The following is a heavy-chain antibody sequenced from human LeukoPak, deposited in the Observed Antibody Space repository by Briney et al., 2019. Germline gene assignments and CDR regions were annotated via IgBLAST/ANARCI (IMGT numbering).Heavy chain of an antibody. J-gene: IGHJ5*02. CDR2: ISDSGST. CDR3: ARYDYGDCWFDP. V-gene: IGHV4-59*01. Sequence: SSETLSLTCTVSGGSMNNYYWSWIRQAPGKGLEWIGYISDSGSTNYNPSLMSRVTISVDTSKNQFSLKLSSVTAADTALYYCARYDYGDCWFDPWGQGTLVTVSS. CDR1: GGSMNNYY. D-gene: IGHD4-17*01.